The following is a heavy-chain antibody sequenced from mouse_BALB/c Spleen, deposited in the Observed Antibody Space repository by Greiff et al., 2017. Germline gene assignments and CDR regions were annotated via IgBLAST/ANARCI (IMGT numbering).Heavy chain of an antibody. CDR2: ISSGGSYT. CDR3: TRTPSGYGSSYWYFDV. Sequence: EVKLQESGGGLVKPGGSLKLSCAASGFTFSSYTMSWVRQTPEKRLEWVATISSGGSYTYYPDSVKGRFTISRDNAKNTLYLQMSSLKSEDTAMYYCTRTPSGYGSSYWYFDVWGAGTTVTVSS. J-gene: IGHJ1*01. D-gene: IGHD1-1*01. CDR1: GFTFSSYT. V-gene: IGHV5-6-4*01.